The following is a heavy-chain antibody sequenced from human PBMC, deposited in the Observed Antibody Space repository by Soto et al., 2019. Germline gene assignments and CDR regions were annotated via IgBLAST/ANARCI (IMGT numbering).Heavy chain of an antibody. J-gene: IGHJ4*02. Sequence: EVQLLESGGGLVQPGGSLRLSCAASGFTFSSYAMSWVRQAPGKGLEWVSAISGSGGSTYYADSVKGRFTISRDNSKNTLYLQMNSLRAEDTAVYYCAKDLRDIVVVPAAIAFDYWGQGTLVTLSS. CDR2: ISGSGGST. D-gene: IGHD2-2*01. V-gene: IGHV3-23*01. CDR1: GFTFSSYA. CDR3: AKDLRDIVVVPAAIAFDY.